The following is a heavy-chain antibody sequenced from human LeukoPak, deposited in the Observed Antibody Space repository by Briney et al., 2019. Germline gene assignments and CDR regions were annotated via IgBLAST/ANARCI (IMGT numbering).Heavy chain of an antibody. V-gene: IGHV4-4*02. CDR1: GGSISRSNW. CDR3: ARDARGGYCSGGSCKSHPYNWFDP. CDR2: IYHSGST. J-gene: IGHJ5*02. Sequence: SGTLSLTCAVSGGSISRSNWWSWVRQPPGKGLEWIGEIYHSGSTNYNPSLKSRVTISVDKSKNQFSLKLSSVTAADTAVYYCARDARGGYCSGGSCKSHPYNWFDPWGQGTLVTVSS. D-gene: IGHD2-15*01.